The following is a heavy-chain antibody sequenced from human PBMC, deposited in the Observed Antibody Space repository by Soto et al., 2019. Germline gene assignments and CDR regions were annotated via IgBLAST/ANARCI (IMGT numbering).Heavy chain of an antibody. CDR2: IYYSGST. CDR1: GGSISSSSYY. CDR3: ARPDEDYYDSRGTGGAFDI. Sequence: QLQLQESGPGLVKPSETLSLTCTVSGGSISSSSYYWGWIRQPPGKGLEWIGSIYYSGSTYYNPSLKSRVTISVDTSKNQFSLKLSSVTAADTAVYYCARPDEDYYDSRGTGGAFDIWGQGTMVTVSS. J-gene: IGHJ3*02. V-gene: IGHV4-39*01. D-gene: IGHD3-22*01.